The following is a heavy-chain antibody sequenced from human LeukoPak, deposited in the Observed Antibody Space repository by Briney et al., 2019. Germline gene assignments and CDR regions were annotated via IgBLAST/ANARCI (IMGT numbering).Heavy chain of an antibody. J-gene: IGHJ6*03. D-gene: IGHD3-10*01. CDR3: ARATYYYGSGRNYYYYMDV. CDR1: GYTFTGYY. CDR2: INPNSGGT. V-gene: IGHV1-2*02. Sequence: ASVKVSCKASGYTFTGYYIHWVRQAPGQGLEWMGWINPNSGGTNYAQKFQGRVTMTRDTSISTAYMELSRLRPDDTAVYYCARATYYYGSGRNYYYYMDVWGKGTTVTISS.